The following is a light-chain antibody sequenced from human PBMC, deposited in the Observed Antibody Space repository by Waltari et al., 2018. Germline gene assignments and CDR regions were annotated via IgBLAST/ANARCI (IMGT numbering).Light chain of an antibody. V-gene: IGLV1-44*01. CDR1: GASIGSNT. Sequence: QSVLTHPPSAPGPPGPSVTISCSGSGASIGSNTLNWYQQLPGKAPKLLIYKDGKRPSGVPDRFSGSKSGTSASLAVSGLQAEDEADYYCGAWDGSLNGWVFGGGTKLTVL. CDR3: GAWDGSLNGWV. CDR2: KDG. J-gene: IGLJ3*02.